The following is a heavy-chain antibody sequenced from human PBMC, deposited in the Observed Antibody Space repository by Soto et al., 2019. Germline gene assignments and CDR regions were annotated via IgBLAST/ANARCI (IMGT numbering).Heavy chain of an antibody. CDR1: GFTFSRYN. V-gene: IGHV3-48*02. J-gene: IGHJ6*02. Sequence: EVQLVESGGGLVQPGGSLRLSCVASGFTFSRYNMHWVRQAPGKGLEWVAYVTTSGDTMFYADSVEGRFAISRDVAKNLVYLQMNSLGDEDTAVYYCVREGASGSSGLTYHYYYNGMDVLGQGTTVTVSS. CDR2: VTTSGDTM. D-gene: IGHD3-10*01. CDR3: VREGASGSSGLTYHYYYNGMDV.